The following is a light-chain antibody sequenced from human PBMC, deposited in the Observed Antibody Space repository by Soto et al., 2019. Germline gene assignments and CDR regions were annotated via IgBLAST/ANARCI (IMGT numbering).Light chain of an antibody. CDR2: DVG. V-gene: IGLV2-14*03. CDR1: SSDVGGYNY. CDR3: SSYISSSTLVI. J-gene: IGLJ2*01. Sequence: QSVLTQPASVSGSPGQSITISCTGTSSDVGGYNYVSWYQQHPGKAPKLMIYDVGNRPSGVSNRFSGSKSGNTASLTISGLQAEDEADYYCSSYISSSTLVIFGGGTKVTVL.